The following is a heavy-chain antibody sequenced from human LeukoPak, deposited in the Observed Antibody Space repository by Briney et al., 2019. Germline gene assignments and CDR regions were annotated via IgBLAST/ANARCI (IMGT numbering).Heavy chain of an antibody. D-gene: IGHD3-3*01. CDR2: INHSGST. CDR3: ARGKYYDFWSGYYPQYYFDY. CDR1: GGSFSGYY. Sequence: SETLSLTCTVYGGSFSGYYWSWIRQPPGKGLEWIGEINHSGSTNYNPSLKSRVTISVDTSKNQFSLKLSSVTAADTAVYYCARGKYYDFWSGYYPQYYFDYWGQGTLVTVSS. J-gene: IGHJ4*02. V-gene: IGHV4-34*01.